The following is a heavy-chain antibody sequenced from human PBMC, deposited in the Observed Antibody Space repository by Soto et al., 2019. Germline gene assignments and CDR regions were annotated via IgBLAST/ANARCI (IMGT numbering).Heavy chain of an antibody. V-gene: IGHV4-34*01. CDR3: ARVVVVPAATGGNYYYYGMDV. CDR1: GGSFSAYY. D-gene: IGHD2-2*01. Sequence: SETLSLTCAVYGGSFSAYYWSWIRQPPGKGLEWIGEINHSGGTSYNPSLKSRVTISVDTSKSQFSLKLSSVTAADTAVYYCARVVVVPAATGGNYYYYGMDVWGQGTTVTVSS. CDR2: INHSGGT. J-gene: IGHJ6*02.